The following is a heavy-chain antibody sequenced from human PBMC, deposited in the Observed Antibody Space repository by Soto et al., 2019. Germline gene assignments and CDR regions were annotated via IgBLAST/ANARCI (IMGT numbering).Heavy chain of an antibody. J-gene: IGHJ3*02. Sequence: EVQLVESGGGLVQPGRSLRLSCAASGFTFDDYAMHWVRQAPGKGLEWVSGISWNSGSIGYAESVKGRFTISRDNAKNSLYLQMNSLRAEDTALYYCAKDILGVVTDAFDIWGQGTMVTVSS. CDR3: AKDILGVVTDAFDI. CDR1: GFTFDDYA. V-gene: IGHV3-9*01. CDR2: ISWNSGSI. D-gene: IGHD3-3*01.